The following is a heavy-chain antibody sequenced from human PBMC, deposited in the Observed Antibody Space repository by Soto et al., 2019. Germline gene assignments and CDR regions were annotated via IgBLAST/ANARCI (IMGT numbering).Heavy chain of an antibody. CDR2: IYYSGST. CDR1: GGSVSSGSYY. J-gene: IGHJ5*02. D-gene: IGHD3-10*01. CDR3: ASMVRGVIGAFDP. Sequence: PSETLSLTCTVSGGSVSSGSYYWSWIRQPPGKGLEWIGYIYYSGSTNYNPSLKSRVTISVDTSKNQFSLKLSSVTAAGTAVYYCASMVRGVIGAFDPWGQGTLVTVSS. V-gene: IGHV4-61*01.